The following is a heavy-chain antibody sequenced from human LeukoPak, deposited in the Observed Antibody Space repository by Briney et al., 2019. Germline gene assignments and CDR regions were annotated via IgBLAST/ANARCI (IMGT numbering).Heavy chain of an antibody. Sequence: ASVKVSCKASGYTFTGYYMHWVRQAPGQGLELMGWINPNSGGTNSAQKFQGRVTLTRDTSISTAYMELSRLTSDDTAVYYCARFYCSSTSCQYNWFDPWGQGTLVTVSS. CDR1: GYTFTGYY. CDR3: ARFYCSSTSCQYNWFDP. J-gene: IGHJ5*02. CDR2: INPNSGGT. D-gene: IGHD2-2*01. V-gene: IGHV1-2*02.